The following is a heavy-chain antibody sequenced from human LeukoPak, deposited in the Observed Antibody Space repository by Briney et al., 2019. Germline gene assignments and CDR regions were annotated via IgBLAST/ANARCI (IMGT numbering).Heavy chain of an antibody. D-gene: IGHD6-19*01. CDR1: GFTFSDCY. J-gene: IGHJ4*02. CDR3: ARDSEQWLAGHFDY. CDR2: ISSSGSTI. Sequence: GRSLRLSCAASGFTFSDCYMSWIRQAPGKGLEWVSYISSSGSTIYYADSVKGRFTISRDNAKNSLYLQMNSLRAEDTAVYYCARDSEQWLAGHFDYWGQGTLVTVSS. V-gene: IGHV3-11*01.